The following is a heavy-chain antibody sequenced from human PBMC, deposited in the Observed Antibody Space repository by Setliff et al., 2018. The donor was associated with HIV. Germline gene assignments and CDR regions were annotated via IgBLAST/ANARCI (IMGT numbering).Heavy chain of an antibody. CDR1: GGSISSGGYY. CDR2: IDYSGIT. V-gene: IGHV4-31*03. CDR3: ARDGRAKGVYSHWHFDL. Sequence: SETLSLTCTVSGGSISSGGYYWSWIRQHPGKGLEWIGYIDYSGITYYKPSLMSRVTISVDTPKNHFSLRLSSVTAADTAVYYCARDGRAKGVYSHWHFDLWGRGTLVTVSS. J-gene: IGHJ2*01. D-gene: IGHD2-8*01.